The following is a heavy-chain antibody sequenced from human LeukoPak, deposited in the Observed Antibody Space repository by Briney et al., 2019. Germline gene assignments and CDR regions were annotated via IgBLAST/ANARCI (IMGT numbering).Heavy chain of an antibody. D-gene: IGHD1-20*01. V-gene: IGHV4-39*07. Sequence: KASETLSLTCTVSGGSISSSSYYWGWIRQPPGKGLEWIGSIYYSGSTYYNPSLKSRVTISVDTSKNQFSLQLNSVTPENTAVYYCARIFSADTPVYNWNDGVDYWGQGTLVTVSS. CDR1: GGSISSSSYY. J-gene: IGHJ4*02. CDR2: IYYSGST. CDR3: ARIFSADTPVYNWNDGVDY.